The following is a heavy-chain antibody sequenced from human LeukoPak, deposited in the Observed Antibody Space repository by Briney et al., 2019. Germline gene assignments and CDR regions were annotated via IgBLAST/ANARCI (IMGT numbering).Heavy chain of an antibody. V-gene: IGHV4-34*01. CDR3: ARGRVTMVRGVFPFDY. CDR1: GGSFSGYY. CDR2: INHSGST. D-gene: IGHD3-10*01. Sequence: PSETLSLTCAVYGGSFSGYYWSWIRQPPGKGLEWIGEINHSGSTNYNPSLKSRVTISVDTSKNQFSLKLSSVTAADTAVYYCARGRVTMVRGVFPFDYWGQGTPVTVSS. J-gene: IGHJ4*02.